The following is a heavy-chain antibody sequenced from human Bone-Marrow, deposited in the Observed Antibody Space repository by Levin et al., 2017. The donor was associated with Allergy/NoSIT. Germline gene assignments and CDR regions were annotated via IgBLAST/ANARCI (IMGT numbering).Heavy chain of an antibody. Sequence: SETLSLTCAVSGGSISSSTCWTWVRQPPGKGLEWIGEIFHSGNTNYNPALKGRVAMSLDKSKNQFSLKLTSVTAADTAVYYCVTSMWFGTQPDYWGQGTLVTVSS. V-gene: IGHV4-4*02. CDR1: GGSISSSTC. CDR3: VTSMWFGTQPDY. J-gene: IGHJ4*02. CDR2: IFHSGNT. D-gene: IGHD3-10*01.